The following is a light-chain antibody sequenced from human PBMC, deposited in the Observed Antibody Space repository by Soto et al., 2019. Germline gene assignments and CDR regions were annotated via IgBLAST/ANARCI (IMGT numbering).Light chain of an antibody. Sequence: QSALTQPASVSGSPGQSITISCTGTSSDVGGYNYVSWYQQHPGKAPKLMIYDVSNRPSGVSNRFSGSKSGNTAALTISGLQGEDEADYYCSSYTSSSTWVFGGGTKVTV. CDR1: SSDVGGYNY. J-gene: IGLJ3*02. V-gene: IGLV2-14*01. CDR3: SSYTSSSTWV. CDR2: DVS.